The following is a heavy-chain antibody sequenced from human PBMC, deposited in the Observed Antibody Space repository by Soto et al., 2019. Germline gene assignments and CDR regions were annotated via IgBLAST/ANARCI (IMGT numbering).Heavy chain of an antibody. CDR3: ARPSLVAPFDY. CDR1: GFTFSSYS. D-gene: IGHD5-12*01. Sequence: GGSLRLSCAASGFTFSSYSMNWVRQAPGKGLEWVSYISSSSSTIYYADSVKGRFTISRDNAKNSLYLQMNSLRAEDTAVYYCARPSLVAPFDYWGQGTLVTSPQ. J-gene: IGHJ4*02. CDR2: ISSSSSTI. V-gene: IGHV3-48*01.